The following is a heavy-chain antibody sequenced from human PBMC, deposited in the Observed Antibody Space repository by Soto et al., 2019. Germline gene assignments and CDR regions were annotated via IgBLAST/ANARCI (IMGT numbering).Heavy chain of an antibody. CDR1: GYTFTSYA. CDR2: INAGNGNT. V-gene: IGHV1-3*05. CDR3: ARGTVVTHFDY. Sequence: QVQLVQSGAEEKKPGASVKVSCKASGYTFTSYAMHWVRQAPGQRLERMGWINAGNGNTKYSQKFQGRVTITRDTSASTAYMELSSLRSEDTDVYYCARGTVVTHFDYWGQGTLVTVSS. D-gene: IGHD2-15*01. J-gene: IGHJ4*02.